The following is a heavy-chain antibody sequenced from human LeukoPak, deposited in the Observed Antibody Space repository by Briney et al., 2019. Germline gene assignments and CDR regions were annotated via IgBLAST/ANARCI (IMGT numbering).Heavy chain of an antibody. CDR1: GFTFSSYG. D-gene: IGHD3-22*01. V-gene: IGHV3-30*02. Sequence: GGSLRPSCAASGFTFSSYGMHWVRQAPGKGLEWVAFIRYDGSNKYYADSVKGRFTISRDNSKNTLYLQMNSLRAEDTAVYYCASAGYYERSGYTYYFHYWGQGTVVTVSS. J-gene: IGHJ4*02. CDR2: IRYDGSNK. CDR3: ASAGYYERSGYTYYFHY.